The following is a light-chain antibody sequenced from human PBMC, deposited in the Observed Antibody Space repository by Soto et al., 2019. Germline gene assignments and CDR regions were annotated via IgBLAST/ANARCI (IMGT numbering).Light chain of an antibody. CDR1: QSLVHSDGKTY. CDR2: KVS. J-gene: IGKJ2*01. Sequence: DVVMTQSPLSLPVTLGQPASISCRSSQSLVHSDGKTYLNWFQQRPGQSPRRLIYKVSNRDSGVPVRFSGSGSGTDFTLKISRVEAEDVGVYYCMQGTHWPPYTFGQGTKLEI. V-gene: IGKV2-30*02. CDR3: MQGTHWPPYT.